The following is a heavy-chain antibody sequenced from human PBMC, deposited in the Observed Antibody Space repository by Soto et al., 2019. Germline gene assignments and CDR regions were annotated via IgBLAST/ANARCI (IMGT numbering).Heavy chain of an antibody. Sequence: ASVKVSCKASGYTFTSYYMHWVRQAPGQGLEWMGIINPSGGSTSYAQKFQGRVTMTRDTSTSTGYMELSSLRSEDTAVYYCGRGGTGTADYYYYGMDVWGQGTTVTVSS. CDR2: INPSGGST. J-gene: IGHJ6*02. CDR1: GYTFTSYY. CDR3: GRGGTGTADYYYYGMDV. D-gene: IGHD1-1*01. V-gene: IGHV1-46*01.